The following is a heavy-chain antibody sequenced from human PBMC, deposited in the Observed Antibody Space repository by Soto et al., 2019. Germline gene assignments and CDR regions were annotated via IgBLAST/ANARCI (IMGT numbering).Heavy chain of an antibody. CDR1: GGSISSGGYY. CDR3: ARDQSSKGDYDSSGYYNWFDP. J-gene: IGHJ5*02. D-gene: IGHD3-22*01. V-gene: IGHV4-31*03. Sequence: SETLSLTCTVSGGSISSGGYYWSWIRQHPGKGLEWIGYIYYSGSTYYNPSLKSRVTISVDTSKNQFSRKLSSVTAADTAVYYCARDQSSKGDYDSSGYYNWFDPWGQGTLVTVSS. CDR2: IYYSGST.